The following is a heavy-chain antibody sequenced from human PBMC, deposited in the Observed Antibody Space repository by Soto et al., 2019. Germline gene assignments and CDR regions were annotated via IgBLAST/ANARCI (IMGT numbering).Heavy chain of an antibody. D-gene: IGHD1-26*01. Sequence: GGSLRLSCAASGFTVSSNYMSWVRQAPGKGLEWVSVIYSGGSTYYADSVKGRFTISRDNSKNTLYLQMNSLRDDDSAMYYCARSRNSAVADSFDFWGQGTLVTVSS. CDR2: IYSGGST. J-gene: IGHJ4*02. CDR1: GFTVSSNY. V-gene: IGHV3-53*05. CDR3: ARSRNSAVADSFDF.